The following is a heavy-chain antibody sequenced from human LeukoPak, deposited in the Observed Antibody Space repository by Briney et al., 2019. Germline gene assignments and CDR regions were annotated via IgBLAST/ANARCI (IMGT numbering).Heavy chain of an antibody. D-gene: IGHD3-3*01. CDR1: GGSLSGYY. V-gene: IGHV4-34*01. CDR2: TTHSGST. J-gene: IGHJ6*02. Sequence: PTEALSLTCAVSGGSLSGYYCTWIRQSPGKGLEWVGETTHSGSTNYNPSLKSRVTISVDTSSNQFSLKLSSVTAADTAVYYCARETRTITIAATSDYYYYYGMDVWGQGTTVTVSS. CDR3: ARETRTITIAATSDYYYYYGMDV.